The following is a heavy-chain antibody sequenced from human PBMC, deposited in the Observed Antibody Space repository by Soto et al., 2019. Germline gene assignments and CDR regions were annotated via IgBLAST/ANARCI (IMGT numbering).Heavy chain of an antibody. CDR3: ARDVSVVRGIRDAFDI. CDR1: GFTFSSYA. J-gene: IGHJ3*02. V-gene: IGHV3-30-3*01. CDR2: ISYDGSNK. Sequence: QVQLVESGGGVVQPGRSLRLSCAASGFTFSSYAMHWVRQAPGKGLEWLAVISYDGSNKYYADSVKGRFTISRDSSKNTLYLQMNSLRAEDTAVYYCARDVSVVRGIRDAFDIWGQGTMFTVSS. D-gene: IGHD3-10*01.